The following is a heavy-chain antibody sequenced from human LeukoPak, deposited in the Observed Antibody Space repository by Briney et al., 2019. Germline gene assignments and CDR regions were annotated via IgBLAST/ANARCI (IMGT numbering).Heavy chain of an antibody. J-gene: IGHJ4*02. CDR1: GFTFSSYG. Sequence: PGRSLRLSCAASGFTFSSYGMHWVRQAPGKGLEWVAVISYDGSNKYYADSVKGRFTISRDNSKDTLYLQMDSLRAEDTAVYSCARGYCSSTACPPCDYWGQGTLVTVSS. V-gene: IGHV3-30*03. D-gene: IGHD2-2*01. CDR2: ISYDGSNK. CDR3: ARGYCSSTACPPCDY.